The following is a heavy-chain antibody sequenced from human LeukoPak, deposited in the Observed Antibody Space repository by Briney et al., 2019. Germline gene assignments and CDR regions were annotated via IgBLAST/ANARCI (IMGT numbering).Heavy chain of an antibody. V-gene: IGHV3-7*01. CDR1: GFPFSINW. CDR2: IKEDGSEK. J-gene: IGHJ4*02. Sequence: GGSLRLSCAASGFPFSINWMSWVRQAPGKGPEWVANIKEDGSEKYYVDSVKGRFTISRDNAKNSLYLQMNSLRAEDTAVYYCAREGDWGQGTLVTVS. CDR3: AREGD.